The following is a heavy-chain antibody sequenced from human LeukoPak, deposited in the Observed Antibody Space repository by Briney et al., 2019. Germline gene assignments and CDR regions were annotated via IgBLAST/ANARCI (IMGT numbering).Heavy chain of an antibody. CDR2: ISGSGGST. D-gene: IGHD6-6*01. CDR3: ANTLPKQLVPWYFDY. V-gene: IGHV3-23*01. Sequence: GGSLRLSCAASGFTFSSYAMSWVRQAPGKGLEWVLAISGSGGSTYYADSVKGRFTISRDNSKNTLYLQMNSLRAEDTAVYYCANTLPKQLVPWYFDYWGQGALVTVSS. CDR1: GFTFSSYA. J-gene: IGHJ4*02.